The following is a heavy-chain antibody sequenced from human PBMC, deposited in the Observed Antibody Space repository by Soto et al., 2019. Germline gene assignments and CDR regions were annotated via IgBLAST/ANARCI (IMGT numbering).Heavy chain of an antibody. J-gene: IGHJ4*02. CDR3: ARRSGNLEWLPLDY. Sequence: SETLSLTCTVSGGSISNYFWSWIRQPPGKGLEWIGYIYYTGSTNYNPSLRSRVTISVDTSKNQFSLKLSSVTAADTVVYYCARRSGNLEWLPLDYWGQGTLVTVSS. D-gene: IGHD3-3*01. CDR2: IYYTGST. V-gene: IGHV4-59*01. CDR1: GGSISNYF.